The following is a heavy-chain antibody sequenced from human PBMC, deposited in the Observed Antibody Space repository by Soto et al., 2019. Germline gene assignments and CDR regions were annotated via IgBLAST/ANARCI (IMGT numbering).Heavy chain of an antibody. CDR2: IFYSGST. D-gene: IGHD3-10*01. J-gene: IGHJ4*02. V-gene: IGHV4-39*01. Sequence: PSETLSLTCTVSGGSMISYYWSWIRQPPGKGLEWIGTIFYSGSTYYNPSLKSRVTISVDTSKNQFSLKLTSVTAADTALYYCARRYGWLYFDYWGQGSLVTVSS. CDR3: ARRYGWLYFDY. CDR1: GGSMISYY.